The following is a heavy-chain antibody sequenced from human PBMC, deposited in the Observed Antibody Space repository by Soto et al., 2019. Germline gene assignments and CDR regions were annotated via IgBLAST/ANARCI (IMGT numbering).Heavy chain of an antibody. V-gene: IGHV3-53*01. D-gene: IGHD3-22*01. CDR3: AKPGGFDYYSYGMDV. CDR2: IYSGGST. Sequence: GGSLRLSCAASGFTVSSNYMSWVRQAPGKGLEWVSVIYSGGSTNYADSVKGRFTISRDNSKNTLYLQMNSLRAEDTAVYYCAKPGGFDYYSYGMDVWGQGTTVTVSS. CDR1: GFTVSSNY. J-gene: IGHJ6*02.